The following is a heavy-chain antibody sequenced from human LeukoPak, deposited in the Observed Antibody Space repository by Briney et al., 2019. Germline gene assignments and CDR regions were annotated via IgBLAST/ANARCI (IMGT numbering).Heavy chain of an antibody. CDR3: ARHLYGGDY. J-gene: IGHJ4*02. V-gene: IGHV3-48*03. CDR1: GFTFSSYE. D-gene: IGHD4-17*01. Sequence: PGGSLRLTCAASGFTFSSYEMNWVRQAPGKGLEWVSYISSSSSIIYYADSVKGRFTISRDNAKNSLYLQMNSLRAEDTAVYYCARHLYGGDYWGQGTLVTVSS. CDR2: ISSSSSII.